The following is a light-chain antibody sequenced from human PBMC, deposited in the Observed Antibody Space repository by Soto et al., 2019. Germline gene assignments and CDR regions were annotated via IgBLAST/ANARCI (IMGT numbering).Light chain of an antibody. CDR1: QTIKTY. J-gene: IGKJ5*01. V-gene: IGKV3-11*01. Sequence: EIVLTQSPATLSLSPGERATLSCRASQTIKTYLAWYQQKPGQAPRLLISDASNRATGVPARFSGSGSGTDFNLTINNLEPEDFAVYFCQQRNDWPRITFGQGTRLEIK. CDR3: QQRNDWPRIT. CDR2: DAS.